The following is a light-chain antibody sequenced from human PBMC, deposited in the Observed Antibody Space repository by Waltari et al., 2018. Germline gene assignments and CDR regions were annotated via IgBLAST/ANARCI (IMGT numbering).Light chain of an antibody. Sequence: DIQMTQSPSSVSASVGDRVTITCRASQAMSSWLAWYQQKPGKAPKLLIYAASSLQSGVPSRFSGSGFGTDFTLTISSLQPEDFATYFCQQFDTFPLTFGQGTRLEIK. J-gene: IGKJ5*01. V-gene: IGKV1-12*01. CDR1: QAMSSW. CDR2: AAS. CDR3: QQFDTFPLT.